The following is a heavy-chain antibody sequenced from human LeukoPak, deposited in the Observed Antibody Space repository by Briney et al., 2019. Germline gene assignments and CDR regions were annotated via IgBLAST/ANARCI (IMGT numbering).Heavy chain of an antibody. CDR3: AKVSSCSGGSCYDDSPYGMDV. Sequence: PGRSLRLSCAASGFTSSSYGMHWVRQAPGKGLEWVAVISYDGSNKYYADSVKGRFTISRDNSKNTLYLQMNSLRAEDTAVYYCAKVSSCSGGSCYDDSPYGMDVWGQGTTVTVSS. V-gene: IGHV3-30*18. CDR1: GFTSSSYG. D-gene: IGHD2-15*01. CDR2: ISYDGSNK. J-gene: IGHJ6*02.